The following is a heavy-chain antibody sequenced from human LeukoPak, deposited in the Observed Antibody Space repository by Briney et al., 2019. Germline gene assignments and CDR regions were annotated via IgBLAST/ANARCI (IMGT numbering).Heavy chain of an antibody. CDR2: IYYSGNT. V-gene: IGHV4-59*08. Sequence: SETLSLTCSVSGDSISSYYWSWIRQPPGKGLEWIGYIYYSGNTKYNPSLKSRVTISVDTSRNQFSLKLSSVSAADTAVYYCARQKATAGYWFDPWGQGTLVTVSS. CDR3: ARQKATAGYWFDP. J-gene: IGHJ5*02. D-gene: IGHD6-13*01. CDR1: GDSISSYY.